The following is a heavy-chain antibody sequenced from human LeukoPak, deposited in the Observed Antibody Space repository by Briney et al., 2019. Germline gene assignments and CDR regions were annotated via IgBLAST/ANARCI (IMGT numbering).Heavy chain of an antibody. V-gene: IGHV3-48*03. CDR2: ISSSGSTI. CDR3: ARLGYCSGGSCYSSDYFDY. CDR1: GFTFSSYE. Sequence: GGSLRLSCAASGFTFSSYEMNWVRQAPGKGLEWVTYISSSGSTIYYADSVKGRLTISRDNAKNSLYLQMNSLRAEDTAVCYCARLGYCSGGSCYSSDYFDYWGQGTLVTVSS. J-gene: IGHJ4*02. D-gene: IGHD2-15*01.